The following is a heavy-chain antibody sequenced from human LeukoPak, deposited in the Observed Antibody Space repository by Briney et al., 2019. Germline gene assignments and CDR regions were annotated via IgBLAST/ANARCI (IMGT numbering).Heavy chain of an antibody. CDR2: MYYSGST. V-gene: IGHV4-59*01. Sequence: SETLSLTCTVSGASFNNYSCHWIRQPPGEGLEWIGYMYYSGSTDYNPSLKSRDTMSLDTSKNQFSLNLSSVTAADTAVCYCARGPTVTTDDWGQAILVTVSS. D-gene: IGHD4-17*01. J-gene: IGHJ4*02. CDR3: ARGPTVTTDD. CDR1: GASFNNYS.